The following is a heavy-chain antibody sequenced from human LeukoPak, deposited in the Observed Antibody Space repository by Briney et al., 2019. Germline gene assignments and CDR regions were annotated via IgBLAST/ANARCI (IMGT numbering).Heavy chain of an antibody. J-gene: IGHJ6*03. D-gene: IGHD1-7*01. Sequence: PSEXLSLTCGIYGGSYSGYYWTWVRQPPGKGLGWIGEINHGGSTNYNPSLTSRVTISVDTSKNQFSLKLNSVTAADTAVYYCARGRITGTTCPMDVWGKGTAVTVSS. V-gene: IGHV4-34*01. CDR1: GGSYSGYY. CDR3: ARGRITGTTCPMDV. CDR2: INHGGST.